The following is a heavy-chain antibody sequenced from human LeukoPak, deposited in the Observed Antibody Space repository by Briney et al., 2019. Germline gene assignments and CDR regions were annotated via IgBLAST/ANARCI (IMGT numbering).Heavy chain of an antibody. CDR1: GFTVSSNY. CDR2: IYSGGST. D-gene: IGHD3-16*01. Sequence: GGSLRLSCAASGFTVSSNYMSWVRQAPGKGLEWVSVIYSGGSTYYADSVKGRFTISRDNSKNTLYLQMSSLRAEDTAVYYCARGPGDGYGQPNYYRGQGTLVTGSS. CDR3: ARGPGDGYGQPNYY. J-gene: IGHJ4*02. V-gene: IGHV3-53*01.